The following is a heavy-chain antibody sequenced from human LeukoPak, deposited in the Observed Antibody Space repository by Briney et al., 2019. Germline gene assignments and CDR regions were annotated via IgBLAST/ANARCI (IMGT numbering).Heavy chain of an antibody. J-gene: IGHJ4*02. V-gene: IGHV3-48*04. CDR1: GFTFSSYG. CDR3: ARTGVNWEFDY. Sequence: GGSLRLSCAASGFTFSSYGIHWVRQAPGKGLEWVSYISSSSSTIYYADSVKGRFTISRDNAKNSLYLQMNSLRAEDTAVYYCARTGVNWEFDYWGQGTLVTVSS. CDR2: ISSSSSTI. D-gene: IGHD7-27*01.